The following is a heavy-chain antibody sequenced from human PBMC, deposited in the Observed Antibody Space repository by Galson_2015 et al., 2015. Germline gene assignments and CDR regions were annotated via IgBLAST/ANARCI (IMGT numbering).Heavy chain of an antibody. V-gene: IGHV4-59*01. CDR3: ARDRSGSYYFDY. D-gene: IGHD1-26*01. CDR2: IYYSGST. Sequence: SETLSLTCTVSGGSISSYYWSWIRQPPGKGLEWIGYIYYSGSTNYNPSLKSRVTISVDTSKNQFSLKLSSVTAADTAVYYCARDRSGSYYFDYWGQGTLVTVSS. CDR1: GGSISSYY. J-gene: IGHJ4*02.